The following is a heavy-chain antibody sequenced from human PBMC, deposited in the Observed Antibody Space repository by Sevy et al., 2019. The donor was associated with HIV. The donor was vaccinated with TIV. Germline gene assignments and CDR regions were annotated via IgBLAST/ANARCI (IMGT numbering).Heavy chain of an antibody. CDR2: ISFDGTDK. D-gene: IGHD3-10*01. CDR3: VRETTMLPRGAFDF. J-gene: IGHJ3*01. V-gene: IGHV3-30-3*01. CDR1: GFTFSSYP. Sequence: GESLKISCAASGFTFSSYPMHWVRQAPGKGLEWVSFISFDGTDKYYADSVKGRFIITRDNSKNTLFLQMNSLRAEDTAFYYCVRETTMLPRGAFDFWGQGTMVTVSS.